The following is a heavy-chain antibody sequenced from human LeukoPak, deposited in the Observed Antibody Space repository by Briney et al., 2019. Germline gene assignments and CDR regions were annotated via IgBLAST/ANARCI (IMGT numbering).Heavy chain of an antibody. J-gene: IGHJ4*02. CDR1: GFIVSGDF. V-gene: IGHV3-53*01. D-gene: IGHD1-26*01. Sequence: GGSLRLSCAASGFIVSGDFMSWVRQAPGKGLEWVSVIDSDGSTYYADSVKGRFTISRDNSKNTLDLQITGLRAEDTAVYYCARERGRGRDSPWFDYWGQGTLVTVSS. CDR2: IDSDGST. CDR3: ARERGRGRDSPWFDY.